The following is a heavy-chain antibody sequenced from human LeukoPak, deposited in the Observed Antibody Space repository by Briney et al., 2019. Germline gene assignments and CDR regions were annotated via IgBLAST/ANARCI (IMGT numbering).Heavy chain of an antibody. V-gene: IGHV1-69*05. CDR3: ARDLHGDYVANYFDY. CDR2: IIPIFGTA. Sequence: ASVKVSCKASGGTFSSYAISWVRQAPGQGLEWMGRIIPIFGTANYAQKFQGRVTITTDESTSTAYMELSSLRSEDTAAYYCARDLHGDYVANYFDYWGQGTLVTVSS. J-gene: IGHJ4*02. CDR1: GGTFSSYA. D-gene: IGHD4-17*01.